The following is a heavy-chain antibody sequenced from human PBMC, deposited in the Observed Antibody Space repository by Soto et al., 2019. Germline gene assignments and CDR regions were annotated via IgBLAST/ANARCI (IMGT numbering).Heavy chain of an antibody. Sequence: SETLPLTCTVSGGSISSYHWSWIRQTPGKGLEWIGYVHYSGSTYYNPSLKSRVTISVDTSKNQFSLKLSSVTAADTAVYYCARDRVLVRTTGYYYREELWGQTPPVT. D-gene: IGHD2-8*02. J-gene: IGHJ6*02. CDR1: GGSISSYH. CDR3: ARDRVLVRTTGYYYREEL. V-gene: IGHV4-59*12. CDR2: VHYSGST.